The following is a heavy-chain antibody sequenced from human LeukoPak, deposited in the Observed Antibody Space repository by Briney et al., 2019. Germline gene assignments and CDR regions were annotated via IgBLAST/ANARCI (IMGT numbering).Heavy chain of an antibody. D-gene: IGHD5-18*01. J-gene: IGHJ4*02. CDR1: GGSISSYY. CDR3: ARHMGLGYSYGYPYFDY. CDR2: IYYSGST. V-gene: IGHV4-59*08. Sequence: SETLSLTCTVSGGSISSYYWSWIRQPPGKGLEWIGYIYYSGSTNYNPSLKSRVTISVDTSKNQFSLKLSSVTAADTAVYYCARHMGLGYSYGYPYFDYWGQATLVTVSS.